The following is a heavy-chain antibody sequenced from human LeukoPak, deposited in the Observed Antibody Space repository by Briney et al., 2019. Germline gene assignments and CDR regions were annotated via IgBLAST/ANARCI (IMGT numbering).Heavy chain of an antibody. Sequence: PSETLSLTCTVSGGPLFSYYWSWIRQTAGKGLEWIWRLYPGVGTDYNPSLKSRVTMSVDTSKKQFALKLSAVTAADTAVYYCARLKFYDSTGYSPGHYMDVWGKGTTVTVSS. CDR1: GGPLFSYY. V-gene: IGHV4-4*07. J-gene: IGHJ6*03. D-gene: IGHD3-22*01. CDR3: ARLKFYDSTGYSPGHYMDV. CDR2: LYPGVGT.